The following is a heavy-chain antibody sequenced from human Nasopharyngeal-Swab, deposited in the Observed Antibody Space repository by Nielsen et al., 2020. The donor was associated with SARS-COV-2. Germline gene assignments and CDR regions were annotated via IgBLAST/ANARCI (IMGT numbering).Heavy chain of an antibody. CDR3: ARARYWLAASGPFFDY. V-gene: IGHV3-21*01. D-gene: IGHD6-13*01. CDR1: GFTFSSYS. CDR2: ISSSSSYI. Sequence: ETLSLTCAASGFTFSSYSMNWVRQAPGKGLEWVSSISSSSSYIYYADSVKGRFTISRDNAKNSLYLQMNSLRAEDTAVYYCARARYWLAASGPFFDYWGQGTLVTV. J-gene: IGHJ4*02.